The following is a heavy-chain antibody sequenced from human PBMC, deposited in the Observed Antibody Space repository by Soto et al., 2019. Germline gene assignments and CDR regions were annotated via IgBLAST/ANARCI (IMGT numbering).Heavy chain of an antibody. CDR1: GFTFSTYW. CDR3: ATIDSGHRGFDT. CDR2: MKQDGSEK. J-gene: IGHJ3*01. D-gene: IGHD6-19*01. Sequence: GGSLRLSCAASGFTFSTYWMGWVRQGPGKGLEWVANMKQDGSEKYYVDSVKGRFTISRDNAQSSLYLQMNSLRAEDTAVYYCATIDSGHRGFDTWGQGTMVTVSS. V-gene: IGHV3-7*05.